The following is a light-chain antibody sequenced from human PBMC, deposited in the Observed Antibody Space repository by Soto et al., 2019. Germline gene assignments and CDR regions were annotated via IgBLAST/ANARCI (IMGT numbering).Light chain of an antibody. CDR2: GAA. CDR1: QSISSN. V-gene: IGKV3-15*01. J-gene: IGKJ1*01. Sequence: ERVITQSPATMSVSPGERATLSCRASQSISSNLAWYQQKPGQAPRLLIYGAATRATGIPARFSGSGSGTEFTLTISSLQSEDFAVYYCQQYNNWPLTFGQGTKVDIK. CDR3: QQYNNWPLT.